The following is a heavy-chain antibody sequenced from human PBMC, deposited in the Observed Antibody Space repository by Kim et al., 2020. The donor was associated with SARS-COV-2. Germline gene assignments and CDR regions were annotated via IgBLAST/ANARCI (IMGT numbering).Heavy chain of an antibody. D-gene: IGHD3-22*01. V-gene: IGHV3-15*01. CDR3: TTDFYYDSSGYVDY. Sequence: AAPVKGRFTISRDDSKNTLYLQMNSLKTEDTAVYYCTTDFYYDSSGYVDYWGQGTLVTVSS. J-gene: IGHJ4*02.